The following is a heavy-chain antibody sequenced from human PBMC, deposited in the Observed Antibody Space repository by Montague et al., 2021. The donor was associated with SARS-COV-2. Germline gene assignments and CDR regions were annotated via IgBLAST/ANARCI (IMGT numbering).Heavy chain of an antibody. CDR1: GDSISSVY. Sequence: SETLSLTCTVSGDSISSVYWNCTRQPAGKGVEWIARVYAIGGTXXXPSXKGRGTMSLDTSTNQYSLMLNSVTAADTAVEYCGGGVVAATPVVDYWGRGTLVTVSS. J-gene: IGHJ4*02. V-gene: IGHV4-4*07. CDR2: VYAIGGT. CDR3: GGGVVAATPVVDY. D-gene: IGHD2-15*01.